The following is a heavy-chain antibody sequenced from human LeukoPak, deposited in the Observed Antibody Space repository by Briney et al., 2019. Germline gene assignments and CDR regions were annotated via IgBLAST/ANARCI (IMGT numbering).Heavy chain of an antibody. Sequence: PSETLSLTCTVSGGSISTFYWTWIRQPPGKGLEWIGCVYYSGSTKYNPSLESRVTISVDASKNQFSLKLSSVTAADTAVYYCARRVATTGRYYFDYWGPGALVTV. CDR1: GGSISTFY. CDR3: ARRVATTGRYYFDY. J-gene: IGHJ4*02. CDR2: VYYSGST. D-gene: IGHD1-1*01. V-gene: IGHV4-59*08.